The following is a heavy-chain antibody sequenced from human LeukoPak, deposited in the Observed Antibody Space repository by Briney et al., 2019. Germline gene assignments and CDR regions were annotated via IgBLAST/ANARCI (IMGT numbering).Heavy chain of an antibody. J-gene: IGHJ4*02. CDR1: GYTLTELS. CDR3: ATGRSSGWYVPFDY. Sequence: ASVKVSCKVSGYTLTELSMHWVRQAPGRGLEWMGGFDPEDGETIYAQKFQGRVTMTEDTSTDTAYMELSSLRSEDTAVYYCATGRSSGWYVPFDYWGQGTLVTVSS. D-gene: IGHD6-19*01. CDR2: FDPEDGET. V-gene: IGHV1-24*01.